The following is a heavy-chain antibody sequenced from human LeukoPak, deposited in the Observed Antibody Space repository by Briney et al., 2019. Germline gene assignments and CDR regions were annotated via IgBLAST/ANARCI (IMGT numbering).Heavy chain of an antibody. D-gene: IGHD1-26*01. J-gene: IGHJ4*02. CDR1: GFTFSSYA. CDR3: AKDPRGILVGGTGYY. V-gene: IGHV3-23*01. Sequence: GGSLRLSCAASGFTFSSYAMSWVRQAPGKGLEWVSAISGGGGSTYYADSVKGRFTISRDKSTNTLYLKMNSLRAEDRAVYHCAKDPRGILVGGTGYYWGQGTLVTVSS. CDR2: ISGGGGST.